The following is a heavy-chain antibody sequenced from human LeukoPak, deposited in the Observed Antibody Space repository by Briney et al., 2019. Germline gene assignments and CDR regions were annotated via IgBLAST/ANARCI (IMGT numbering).Heavy chain of an antibody. CDR2: ISAYNGNT. J-gene: IGHJ3*02. D-gene: IGHD5-18*01. CDR3: ARRRRRYSYGCPFAFDI. V-gene: IGHV1-18*01. Sequence: ASVKVSCKASGYTFTSYGISCVRHAPGQGLEWMGWISAYNGNTNYAQKLQGRVTMTTDTSTSTAYMELRSLRSDDTAVYYCARRRRRYSYGCPFAFDIWGQGTMVTVSS. CDR1: GYTFTSYG.